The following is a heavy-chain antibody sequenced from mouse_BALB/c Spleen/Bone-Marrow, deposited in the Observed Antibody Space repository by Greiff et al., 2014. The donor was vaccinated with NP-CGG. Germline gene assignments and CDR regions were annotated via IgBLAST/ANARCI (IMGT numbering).Heavy chain of an antibody. J-gene: IGHJ4*01. CDR1: GYTFTSYV. CDR3: ARPGGNYVLYAMDY. D-gene: IGHD2-1*01. V-gene: IGHV1-14*01. Sequence: EVQLQQSGPELAKPGASVKMSCKASGYTFTSYVMHWVKQKPGQGLEWIGYINPYNDGTKYNEKFKGKATLTSDKSSSTAYMELSSLTSEDSAVYYCARPGGNYVLYAMDYWGQGTSVTVSS. CDR2: INPYNDGT.